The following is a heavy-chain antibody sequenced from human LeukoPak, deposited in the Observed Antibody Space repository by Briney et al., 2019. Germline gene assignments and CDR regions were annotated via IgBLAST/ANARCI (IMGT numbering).Heavy chain of an antibody. D-gene: IGHD3-10*01. CDR2: IIPIFGTA. Sequence: SVKVSCKASGGTFSSYAISWVRQAPGQGLEWMGGIIPIFGTANYAQEFQGRVTITADKSTSTAYMELSSLRSEDTAVYYCAREGGHGGYLDYWGQGTLVTVSS. CDR3: AREGGHGGYLDY. J-gene: IGHJ4*02. V-gene: IGHV1-69*06. CDR1: GGTFSSYA.